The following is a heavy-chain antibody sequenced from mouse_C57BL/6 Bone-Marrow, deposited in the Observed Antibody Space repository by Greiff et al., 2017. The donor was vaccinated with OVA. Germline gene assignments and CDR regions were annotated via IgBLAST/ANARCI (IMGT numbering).Heavy chain of an antibody. CDR1: GFSLTSYA. Sequence: QVQLKESGPGLVAPSQSLSITCTVSGFSLTSYAISWVRQPPGKGLEWLGVIWNGGGTNYNSAPKSRLSIIKYNSKSQVFLNMNSLQTDDAASYYCARNGNHVFDYWGQGTTLTVSA. D-gene: IGHD2-1*01. J-gene: IGHJ2*01. CDR3: ARNGNHVFDY. CDR2: IWNGGGT. V-gene: IGHV2-9-1*01.